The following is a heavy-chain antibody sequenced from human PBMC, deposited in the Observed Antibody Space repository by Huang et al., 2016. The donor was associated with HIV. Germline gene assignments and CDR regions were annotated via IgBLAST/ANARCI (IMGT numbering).Heavy chain of an antibody. CDR1: GGSIISSGYS. CDR3: ARDLYSSGWHAFDT. CDR2: IYHSGTA. V-gene: IGHV4-30-2*01. Sequence: QLQLQESGSRLVRPSEPLSLTCAVSGGSIISSGYSWSWIRQPPGKGLEWIGYIYHSGTASYNPSLKSRVTMSVDTSKDRFSLKLTSVTAADTAVYYCARDLYSSGWHAFDTWGQGTMVTVSS. D-gene: IGHD6-19*01. J-gene: IGHJ3*02.